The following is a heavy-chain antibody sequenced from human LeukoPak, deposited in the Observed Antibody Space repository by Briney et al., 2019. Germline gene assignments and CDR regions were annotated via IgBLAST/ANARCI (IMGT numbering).Heavy chain of an antibody. D-gene: IGHD1-1*01. CDR1: GGSISSGTYY. CDR3: AREYWNGEIDY. J-gene: IGHJ4*02. V-gene: IGHV4-61*02. Sequence: PSETLSLTCTVSGGSISSGTYYWSWIRQPAGKGLEWIGRIYTSGSTNYNPSLKSRVTISVGTSKNQFSLKLSSVTAADTAVYYCAREYWNGEIDYWGQGTLVTVSS. CDR2: IYTSGST.